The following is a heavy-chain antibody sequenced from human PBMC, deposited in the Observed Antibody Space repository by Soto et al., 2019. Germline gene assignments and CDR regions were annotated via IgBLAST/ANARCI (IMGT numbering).Heavy chain of an antibody. V-gene: IGHV3-33*08. D-gene: IGHD3-3*01. J-gene: IGHJ4*02. CDR3: ARDSVRFLEHFSKDYFDY. CDR1: GFTFSDYG. Sequence: QVHLVESGGGVVQPGGSLRLSCAGSGFTFSDYGMHWVRKAPGKGLEWVAVLWYDGSGEYYTDSVRGRFTISRVNSKNTLYLQMNNLRDEDTGVYYCARDSVRFLEHFSKDYFDYWGQGTRVTVSS. CDR2: LWYDGSGE.